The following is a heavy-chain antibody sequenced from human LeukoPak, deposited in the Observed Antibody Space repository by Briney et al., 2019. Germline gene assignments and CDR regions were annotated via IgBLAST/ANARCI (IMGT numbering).Heavy chain of an antibody. Sequence: GGSLRLSCEASGFTFSSYAMSWVRQAPGKGLEWVSAVSGGGDSIYYADPVKGRFTISRDNSKNTLYLQMNSLRAEDTAVYYCARDQGTGSLDYWGQGTLVTVSS. CDR1: GFTFSSYA. J-gene: IGHJ4*02. CDR2: VSGGGDSI. V-gene: IGHV3-23*01. CDR3: ARDQGTGSLDY. D-gene: IGHD7-27*01.